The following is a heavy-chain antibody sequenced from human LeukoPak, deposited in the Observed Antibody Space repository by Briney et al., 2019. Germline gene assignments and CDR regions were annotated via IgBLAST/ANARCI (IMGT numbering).Heavy chain of an antibody. V-gene: IGHV1-69*04. J-gene: IGHJ4*02. CDR3: ARDRYSSGSIFDY. Sequence: GASVKVSCKASGGTFSSYAISWVRQAPGQGLEWMGRIIPILGIANYAQKFQGRVTITADKSTSTAYMELSSLRSEDAAVYYCARDRYSSGSIFDYWGQGTLVTVSS. CDR1: GGTFSSYA. D-gene: IGHD6-19*01. CDR2: IIPILGIA.